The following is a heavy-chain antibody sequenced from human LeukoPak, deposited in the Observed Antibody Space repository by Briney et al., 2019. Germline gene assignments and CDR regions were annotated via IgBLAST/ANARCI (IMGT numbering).Heavy chain of an antibody. J-gene: IGHJ4*02. CDR3: ARERYCSGGSCYSGIDY. CDR2: IYYGGST. CDR1: GGSISSYY. D-gene: IGHD2-15*01. Sequence: PSETLSLTCTVSGGSISSYYWSWIRQPPGKGLEWIGYIYYGGSTNYNPSLKSRVTISVDTSKNQFSLKLSSVTAADTAVYYCARERYCSGGSCYSGIDYWGQGTLVTVSS. V-gene: IGHV4-59*01.